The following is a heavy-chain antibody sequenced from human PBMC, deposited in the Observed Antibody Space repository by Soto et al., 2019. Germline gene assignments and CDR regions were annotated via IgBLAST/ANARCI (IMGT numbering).Heavy chain of an antibody. V-gene: IGHV4-59*01. J-gene: IGHJ5*02. CDR1: GGSISRYY. CDR2: IYYSGST. Sequence: QVQLQESGPGLVKPSETLSLTCTVSGGSISRYYWCCMRQPQGKVLEWIGYIYYSGSTNYTPSLKSRVTIPVDTSKNQYSLKLSSVTAADTAVYYCASLTGVSMGLFDRWGQGTLVTVSS. CDR3: ASLTGVSMGLFDR. D-gene: IGHD3-10*01.